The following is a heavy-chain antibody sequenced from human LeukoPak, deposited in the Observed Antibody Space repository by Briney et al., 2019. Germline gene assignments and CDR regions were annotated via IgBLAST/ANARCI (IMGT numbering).Heavy chain of an antibody. CDR1: GYTFTGYY. J-gene: IGHJ6*03. V-gene: IGHV1-2*02. CDR2: INPNSGGT. Sequence: RRAPVKVSCKASGYTFTGYYMHWVRQAPGQGLEWMGWINPNSGGTNYAQKFQGRVTMTRDTSISTAYMELSRLRSDDTAVYYCARGDYYYYYMDVWGKGTTVTVSS. CDR3: ARGDYYYYYMDV.